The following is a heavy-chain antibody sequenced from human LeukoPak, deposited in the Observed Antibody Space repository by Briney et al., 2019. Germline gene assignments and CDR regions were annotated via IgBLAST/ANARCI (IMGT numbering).Heavy chain of an antibody. J-gene: IGHJ4*02. CDR1: GCSFTHHN. CDR2: IKPNNGDT. Sequence: ASVKVSCKASGCSFTHHNVHWVRQAPGQALEWMGWIKPNNGDTKFSQKFQDRVTLTSDTSIDTAYMEMSGLTSDDTAIYYCARVLSAVTSTFDYWGQGTLVTVSS. D-gene: IGHD4-17*01. CDR3: ARVLSAVTSTFDY. V-gene: IGHV1-2*02.